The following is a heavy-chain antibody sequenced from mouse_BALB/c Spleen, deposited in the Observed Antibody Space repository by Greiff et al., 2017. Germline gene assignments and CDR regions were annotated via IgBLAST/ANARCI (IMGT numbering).Heavy chain of an antibody. V-gene: IGHV2-6-7*01. Sequence: VQLKESGPGLVAPSQSLSITCTVSGFSLTGYGVNWVRQPPGKGLEWLGMIWGDGSTDYNSALKSRLSISKDNSKSQVFLKMNSLQTDDTARYYCARDLGYDGPYAMDYWGQGTSVTVPS. CDR1: GFSLTGYG. CDR2: IWGDGST. CDR3: ARDLGYDGPYAMDY. J-gene: IGHJ4*01. D-gene: IGHD2-14*01.